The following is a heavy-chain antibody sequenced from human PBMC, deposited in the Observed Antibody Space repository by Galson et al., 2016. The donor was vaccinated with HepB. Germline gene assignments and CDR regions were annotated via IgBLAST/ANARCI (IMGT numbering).Heavy chain of an antibody. V-gene: IGHV1-69*06. CDR1: GGTFSSHA. D-gene: IGHD3-10*01. CDR2: IIPIFDTV. Sequence: SVKVSCKASGGTFSSHAISWVRQAPGQGLEWMGGIIPIFDTVSYAQKFQGRVTITADKSTSTAYMELSSLRSEDTAVYYCARKSVFADRGWFDPWGRGTLVTVAS. J-gene: IGHJ5*02. CDR3: ARKSVFADRGWFDP.